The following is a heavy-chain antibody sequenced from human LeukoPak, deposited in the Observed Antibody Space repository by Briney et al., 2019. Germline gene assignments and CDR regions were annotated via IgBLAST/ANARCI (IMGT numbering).Heavy chain of an antibody. Sequence: GGSLRLSCAASGFTFSSYAMNWVRQAPGKGLEWVSAISGSAGGASYADSVKGRFTISRDNSKNTLYLQMNSLRAEDTALYFCAKGYQLLWPFDAFDIWGQGTMVTVSS. CDR2: ISGSAGGA. D-gene: IGHD2-2*01. CDR1: GFTFSSYA. CDR3: AKGYQLLWPFDAFDI. J-gene: IGHJ3*02. V-gene: IGHV3-23*01.